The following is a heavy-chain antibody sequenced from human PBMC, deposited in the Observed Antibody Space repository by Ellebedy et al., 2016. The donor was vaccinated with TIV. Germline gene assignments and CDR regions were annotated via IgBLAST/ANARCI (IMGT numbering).Heavy chain of an antibody. CDR1: GGSISSISYH. CDR2: SYYSGST. Sequence: MPSETLSLTCTVSGGSISSISYHWSWIRQPPGKGLEWIGSSYYSGSTYHNPSLKSRVTISIDTSKNQFSLKLNSVTAADTAVYYCANLQLFKGMDAWGQGTTVTVSS. D-gene: IGHD1-1*01. CDR3: ANLQLFKGMDA. V-gene: IGHV4-39*01. J-gene: IGHJ6*02.